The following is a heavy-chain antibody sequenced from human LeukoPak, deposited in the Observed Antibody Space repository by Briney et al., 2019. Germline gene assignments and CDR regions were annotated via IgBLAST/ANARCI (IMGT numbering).Heavy chain of an antibody. CDR1: GGTISSSSYY. D-gene: IGHD5-18*01. Sequence: SETLSITCTVSGGTISSSSYYWGWIRQPPGKGLEWIGSIYYSGSTYYNPSLKSRVTISVDTSKNQFSLKLSSVTAADTAVYYCARVGEYSYGTLNWFDPGGQGTLVTVSS. V-gene: IGHV4-39*01. CDR3: ARVGEYSYGTLNWFDP. CDR2: IYYSGST. J-gene: IGHJ5*02.